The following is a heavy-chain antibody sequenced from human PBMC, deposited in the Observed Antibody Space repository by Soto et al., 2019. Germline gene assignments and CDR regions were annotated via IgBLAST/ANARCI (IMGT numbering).Heavy chain of an antibody. J-gene: IGHJ4*02. D-gene: IGHD2-2*01. V-gene: IGHV4-4*07. CDR1: GDSFSNYY. CDR2: IYPTGRT. Sequence: PSDTLSLTCTVSGDSFSNYYCNWVRKSPGKGLEWIGRIYPTGRTTYNPSLKSRLTMSVETSKNQFSRRLTSMTAADTAVYYCATGRSEVVPGAMDTWGQGTLVTVSS. CDR3: ATGRSEVVPGAMDT.